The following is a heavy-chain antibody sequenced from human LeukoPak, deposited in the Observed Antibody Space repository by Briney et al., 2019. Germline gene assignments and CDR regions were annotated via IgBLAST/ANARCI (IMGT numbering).Heavy chain of an antibody. D-gene: IGHD4-11*01. CDR2: IRSKAYGGTT. Sequence: GGSLRLSCTASEFTFGDYAMRCVRQAPEKGREWVGFIRSKAYGGTTEYAASVKGRFTISRDDSKSIAYLQMNSLRTEDTAVYYCTRAPYSNYVNLDYWGQGTLVTVSS. CDR3: TRAPYSNYVNLDY. V-gene: IGHV3-49*04. J-gene: IGHJ4*02. CDR1: EFTFGDYA.